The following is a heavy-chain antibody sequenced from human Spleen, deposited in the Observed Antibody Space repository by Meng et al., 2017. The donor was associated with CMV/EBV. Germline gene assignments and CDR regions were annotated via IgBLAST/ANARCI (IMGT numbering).Heavy chain of an antibody. Sequence: SGYTFTSYDINWVRQATGQGLEWMGWMNPNSGNTGYAQKFQGRVTITRNTSISTAYMELSSLRSEDTAVYYCAVSYDFWSGYYLDYWGQGTLVTVSS. J-gene: IGHJ4*02. D-gene: IGHD3-3*01. V-gene: IGHV1-8*03. CDR3: AVSYDFWSGYYLDY. CDR1: GYTFTSYD. CDR2: MNPNSGNT.